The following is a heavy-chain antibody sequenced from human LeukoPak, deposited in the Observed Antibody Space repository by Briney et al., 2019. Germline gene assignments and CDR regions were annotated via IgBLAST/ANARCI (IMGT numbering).Heavy chain of an antibody. CDR2: IYYSGST. CDR3: ARGRLSSITMVRATLSLIGSRFDY. J-gene: IGHJ4*02. D-gene: IGHD3-10*01. Sequence: PSETLSLTCTVSGGSISSSSYYWGWIRQPPGKGLEWIGSIYYSGSTYYNLSLKSRVTISVDTSKSQFSLKLSSVTAAGTAVYYCARGRLSSITMVRATLSLIGSRFDYWGQGTLVTVSS. V-gene: IGHV4-39*01. CDR1: GGSISSSSYY.